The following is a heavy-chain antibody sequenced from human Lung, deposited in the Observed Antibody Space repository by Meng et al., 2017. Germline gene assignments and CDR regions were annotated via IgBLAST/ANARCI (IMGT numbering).Heavy chain of an antibody. J-gene: IGHJ5*02. D-gene: IGHD5-18*01. CDR3: AKEAAMAS. V-gene: IGHV3-23*01. CDR1: GFTFTAFS. CDR2: NSSTGDST. Sequence: GRRMVSGGGFVHPGGSPRLSCAASGFTFTAFSMTWVRQAPGKGLRWVSTNSSTGDSTFYPYSVKGRFIVSRDNSKNTLYLQMNSLGAEDTAIYYCAKEAAMASWGQGTLVTVSS.